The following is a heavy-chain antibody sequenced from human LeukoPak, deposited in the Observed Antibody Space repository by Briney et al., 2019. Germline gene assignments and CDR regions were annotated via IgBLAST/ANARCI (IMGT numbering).Heavy chain of an antibody. V-gene: IGHV1-69*05. CDR3: ARGAELPFDY. CDR2: IIPIFGTA. CDR1: GGTFSSYA. Sequence: SVKVSCKASGGTFSSYAISWVRQAPGQGLEWMGGIIPIFGTANYAQKFQGRVTMTTDTSTSTAYMELRSLRSDDTAVYYCARGAELPFDYWGQGTLVTVSS. J-gene: IGHJ4*02. D-gene: IGHD1-26*01.